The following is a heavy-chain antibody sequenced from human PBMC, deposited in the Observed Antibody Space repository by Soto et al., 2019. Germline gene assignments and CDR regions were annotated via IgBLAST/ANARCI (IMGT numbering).Heavy chain of an antibody. J-gene: IGHJ4*02. CDR2: ISYDGSNK. V-gene: IGHV3-30*18. CDR3: AKDPHELLNYFDY. CDR1: GFTFSSYG. Sequence: QVQLVESGGGVVQPGRSLRLSCAASGFTFSSYGMHWVRQAPGKGLEWVAVISYDGSNKYYADSVKGRFTISRDNSENTLYLQMNSLRAEDTAVYYCAKDPHELLNYFDYWGQGTLVTVSS. D-gene: IGHD1-26*01.